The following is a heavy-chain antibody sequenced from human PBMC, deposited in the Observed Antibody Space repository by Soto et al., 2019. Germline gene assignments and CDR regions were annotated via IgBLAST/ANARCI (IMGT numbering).Heavy chain of an antibody. CDR2: ISAYNGNT. Sequence: QVQLVQSGAEVKKPGASVKVSCKASGYTFTSYGISWVRQAPGQGLEWMGWISAYNGNTNYAQKLQGRVTMTTDTSTSTAYMELRSLRSDDTAVYYCARDNSPAIFGVVSSSNWFDPWGQGTLVTVSS. D-gene: IGHD3-3*01. CDR1: GYTFTSYG. CDR3: ARDNSPAIFGVVSSSNWFDP. V-gene: IGHV1-18*04. J-gene: IGHJ5*02.